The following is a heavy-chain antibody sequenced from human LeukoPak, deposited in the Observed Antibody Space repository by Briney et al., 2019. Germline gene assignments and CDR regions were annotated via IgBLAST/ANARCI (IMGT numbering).Heavy chain of an antibody. Sequence: PGGSLRLSCAASGFTVGSNYMSWVRQAPGKGLEWVSVIYSGGSTYYADSVKGRFTISRDNSKNTPYLQMNSLRAEDTAVYYCAREWSRGGMDVWGQGTTVTVSS. CDR2: IYSGGST. CDR3: AREWSRGGMDV. J-gene: IGHJ6*02. V-gene: IGHV3-53*01. D-gene: IGHD2-15*01. CDR1: GFTVGSNY.